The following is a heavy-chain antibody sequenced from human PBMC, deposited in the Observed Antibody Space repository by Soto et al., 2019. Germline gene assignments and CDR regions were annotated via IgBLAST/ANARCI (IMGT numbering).Heavy chain of an antibody. V-gene: IGHV4-39*01. Sequence: SETLSLTCTVSGGSISSSSYYWGWIRQPPGKGLEWIGSIYYSGTTYYNWSLRTRVTISVDTSNNQFSLKLSSVTVADTAVYYCARLFCGGGTCYFMTYWGQEFLVTVSS. CDR3: ARLFCGGGTCYFMTY. J-gene: IGHJ4*02. D-gene: IGHD2-15*01. CDR2: IYYSGTT. CDR1: GGSISSSSYY.